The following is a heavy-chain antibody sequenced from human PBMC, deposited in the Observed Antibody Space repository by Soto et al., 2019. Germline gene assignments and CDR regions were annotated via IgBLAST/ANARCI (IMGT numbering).Heavy chain of an antibody. V-gene: IGHV3-9*01. CDR3: ATDIHYYYFSMGV. CDR2: MSWNSGSI. CDR1: GFTFDDYA. J-gene: IGHJ6*03. Sequence: GGSLRLSCAASGFTFDDYAMHWVRQAPGKGLEWVSGMSWNSGSIDYADSVKGRFTISRDNAKNSLYLQMNSLRAGDTALYYCATDIHYYYFSMGVSGKGTTVTVSS.